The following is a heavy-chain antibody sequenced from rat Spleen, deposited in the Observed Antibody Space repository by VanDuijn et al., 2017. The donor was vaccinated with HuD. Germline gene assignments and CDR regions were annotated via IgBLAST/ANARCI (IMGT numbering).Heavy chain of an antibody. CDR1: GFTFSTFP. J-gene: IGHJ2*01. Sequence: EVQLVESGGGLVQPGRSLKLSCAASGFTFSTFPMAWVRQAPKKGLEWVASFSSGGGGTYYRDSVKGRFTISRDIANNTLSLRMNSLRSEDTATYYCTRGTYYRHWGQGVMVTVSS. D-gene: IGHD1-9*01. V-gene: IGHV5-46*01. CDR3: TRGTYYRH. CDR2: FSSGGGGT.